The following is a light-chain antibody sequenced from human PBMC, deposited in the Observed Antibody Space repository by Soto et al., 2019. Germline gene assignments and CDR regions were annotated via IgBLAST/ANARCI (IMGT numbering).Light chain of an antibody. J-gene: IGKJ3*01. Sequence: EIVLTQSPGTLSMSPGDRATLSCRASQSVSSSYSCWYQQKPDHAPRLIIYGASSRATVLPDRFSGSGSGTDFTLTISRLEPEDFAVYYCQQYGSSPFTFGPGTKVDIK. CDR1: QSVSSSY. CDR2: GAS. V-gene: IGKV3-20*01. CDR3: QQYGSSPFT.